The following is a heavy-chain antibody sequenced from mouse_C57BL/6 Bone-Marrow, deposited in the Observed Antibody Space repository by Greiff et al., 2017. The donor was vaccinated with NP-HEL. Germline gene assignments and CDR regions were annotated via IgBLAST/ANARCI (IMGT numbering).Heavy chain of an antibody. Sequence: VKLQQPGAELVKPGASVKMSCKASGYTFTSYWITWVKQRPGQGLEWIGDIYPGSGSTNYNEKFKSKATLTVDTSSSTAYMQLSSLTSEDSAVYYCARWPGYDYDSAWFAYWGQGTLVTVSA. V-gene: IGHV1-55*01. J-gene: IGHJ3*01. CDR3: ARWPGYDYDSAWFAY. D-gene: IGHD2-4*01. CDR1: GYTFTSYW. CDR2: IYPGSGST.